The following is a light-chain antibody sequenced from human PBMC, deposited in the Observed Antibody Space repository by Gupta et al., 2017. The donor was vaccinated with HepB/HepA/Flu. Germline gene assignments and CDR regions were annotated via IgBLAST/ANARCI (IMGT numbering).Light chain of an antibody. Sequence: SALTQPASVSGSPGQWITISCTGSSSDIGIYNYISWFQQHPAKAPKVVISNVHDRPSGVANRFSGSKSGNTASLIISGLQEEDEADYYCSSDTSSGTWVFGGGTKLTVL. J-gene: IGLJ3*02. CDR2: NVH. CDR3: SSDTSSGTWV. CDR1: SSDIGIYNY. V-gene: IGLV2-14*03.